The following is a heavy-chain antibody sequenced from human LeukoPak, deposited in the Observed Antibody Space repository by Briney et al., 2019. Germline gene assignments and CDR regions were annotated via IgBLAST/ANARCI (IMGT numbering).Heavy chain of an antibody. D-gene: IGHD1-26*01. CDR1: GFTFGDYA. CDR3: TRERSGSHYYYYYYMDV. V-gene: IGHV3-49*03. Sequence: GGSLRLSCTASGFTFGDYAMSWFRQAPGKGLEWVGFIRSKAYGGTTEYAASVKGRFTISRDDSKSIAYLQMNSLKTEDTAVYYCTRERSGSHYYYYYYMDVWGKGTTVTVSS. CDR2: IRSKAYGGTT. J-gene: IGHJ6*03.